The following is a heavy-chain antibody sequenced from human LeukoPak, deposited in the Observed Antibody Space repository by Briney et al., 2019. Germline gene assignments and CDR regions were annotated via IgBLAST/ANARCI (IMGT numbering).Heavy chain of an antibody. CDR1: GYTFTSYG. CDR3: ARLRDSGSPEVGFDY. CDR2: ISAYNGNT. V-gene: IGHV1-18*01. J-gene: IGHJ4*02. D-gene: IGHD1-26*01. Sequence: ASVKVSCKASGYTFTSYGISWVRQAPGQGLEWMGWISAYNGNTNYAQKLQGKVTMTTDTSTSTAYMELRSLRSDDTAVYYCARLRDSGSPEVGFDYWGQGTLVTVSS.